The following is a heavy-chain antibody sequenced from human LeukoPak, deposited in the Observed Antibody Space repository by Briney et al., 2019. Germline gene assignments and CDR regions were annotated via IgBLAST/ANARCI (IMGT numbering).Heavy chain of an antibody. Sequence: SETLSLTCAVYGESFSAYFWNWIRQAPGKPLEYIGEINHRGSSHYNPSLKTRVTLSVDTSKNQFSLKLTSVTAADTAVYYCARAEGWTLYYMDVWGKGTTVTVSS. CDR1: GESFSAYF. J-gene: IGHJ6*03. CDR2: INHRGSS. CDR3: ARAEGWTLYYMDV. V-gene: IGHV4-34*10. D-gene: IGHD2-15*01.